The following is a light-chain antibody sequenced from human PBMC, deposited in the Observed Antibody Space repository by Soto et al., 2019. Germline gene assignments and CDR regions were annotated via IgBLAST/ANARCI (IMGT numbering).Light chain of an antibody. CDR2: GAS. CDR1: QSVSSSY. J-gene: IGKJ1*01. CDR3: QQYGSSPQT. V-gene: IGKV3-20*01. Sequence: IELTHSPGTLSLSPWERATLSCRASQSVSSSYLAWYQQKPGQAPRLLIYGASSRATGIPDRFSGSGSGTDFTLTISRLEPEDFAVYYCQQYGSSPQTFGQGTKVDIK.